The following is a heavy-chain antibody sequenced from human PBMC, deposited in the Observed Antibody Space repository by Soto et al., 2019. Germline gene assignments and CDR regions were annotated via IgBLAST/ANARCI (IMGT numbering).Heavy chain of an antibody. Sequence: ASVKVSCKASGYTFTSYGISWVRQAPGQGLEWMGWISAYNGNTNYAQKLQGRVTMTTDTSTSTAYMELRSLRSDDTAVYYCARIYYDSTRNWFDPWGKGTLVTVSS. CDR3: ARIYYDSTRNWFDP. V-gene: IGHV1-18*01. CDR2: ISAYNGNT. CDR1: GYTFTSYG. D-gene: IGHD3-22*01. J-gene: IGHJ5*02.